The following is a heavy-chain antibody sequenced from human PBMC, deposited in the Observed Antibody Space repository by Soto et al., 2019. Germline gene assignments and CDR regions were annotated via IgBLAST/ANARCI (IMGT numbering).Heavy chain of an antibody. J-gene: IGHJ6*02. D-gene: IGHD2-15*01. CDR2: IFYSGST. CDR3: ARHLTYCSAGSCYSDFPYYGMDV. Sequence: SETLSLTCTVSGGSIISGDYYWGWIRQPPGKGLEWIGSIFYSGSTYYNPSPKSRVTISVDTSKNQFSLKLSSVTAADTAVYYCARHLTYCSAGSCYSDFPYYGMDVWGQGTTVTVSS. V-gene: IGHV4-39*01. CDR1: GGSIISGDYY.